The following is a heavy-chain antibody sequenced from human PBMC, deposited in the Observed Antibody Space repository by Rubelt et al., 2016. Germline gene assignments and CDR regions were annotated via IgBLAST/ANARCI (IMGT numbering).Heavy chain of an antibody. CDR1: GFTFSSYG. Sequence: QVQLVESGGGVVQLGRSLRLSCAASGFTFSSYGMHWVRQAPGKGLEWVGYTSSDGSNNYYANSVKGRFTISRDKSQKPLYLEMNSLRGEDTAVYYCASRPGLKGHWGQGTLVTVSS. CDR2: TSSDGSNN. D-gene: IGHD1-14*01. J-gene: IGHJ1*01. CDR3: ASRPGLKGH. V-gene: IGHV3-30*03.